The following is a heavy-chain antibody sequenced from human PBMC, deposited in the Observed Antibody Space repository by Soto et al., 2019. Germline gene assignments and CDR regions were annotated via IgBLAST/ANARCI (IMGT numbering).Heavy chain of an antibody. CDR2: ISGSGNYT. D-gene: IGHD4-4*01. CDR3: AREGINNYNEYYFDS. CDR1: GFTFSSYS. Sequence: LRLSCAASGFTFSSYSMNWVRQSPGKGLEWVSSISGSGNYTHYADFLRGRFTISRDNAKTSLYLQMNSLRAEDTAVYYCAREGINNYNEYYFDSWGQGTVVTVSS. J-gene: IGHJ4*02. V-gene: IGHV3-21*01.